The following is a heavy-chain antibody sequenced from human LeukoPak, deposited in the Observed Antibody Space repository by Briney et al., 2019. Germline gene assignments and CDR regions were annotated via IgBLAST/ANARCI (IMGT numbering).Heavy chain of an antibody. Sequence: SETLSLTCAVSGGSISSGGYSWSWIRQPPGKGLEWIGYIYHSGSTYYNPSLKSRVTISVDRSKNQFSLKLTSVTAADTAVYYCVRHVAARGYYFDYWGQGTLVTVSS. D-gene: IGHD6-6*01. CDR2: IYHSGST. V-gene: IGHV4-30-2*01. J-gene: IGHJ4*02. CDR3: VRHVAARGYYFDY. CDR1: GGSISSGGYS.